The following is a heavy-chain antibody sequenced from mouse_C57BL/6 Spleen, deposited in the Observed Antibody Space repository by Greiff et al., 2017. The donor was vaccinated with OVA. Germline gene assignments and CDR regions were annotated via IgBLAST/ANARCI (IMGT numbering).Heavy chain of an antibody. CDR1: GYTFTSYG. CDR3: ESCYSDYENYAMDY. Sequence: VQLQQSGAELARPGASVKLSCKASGYTFTSYGMSWVKQRTGQGLEWIGEIYPRSGNTYYNEKFKGKATMTAEKSSSTAYMELRSLTTEDSAVYVCESCYSDYENYAMDYWGQGTLVTVSA. J-gene: IGHJ4*01. CDR2: IYPRSGNT. D-gene: IGHD2-13*01. V-gene: IGHV1-81*01.